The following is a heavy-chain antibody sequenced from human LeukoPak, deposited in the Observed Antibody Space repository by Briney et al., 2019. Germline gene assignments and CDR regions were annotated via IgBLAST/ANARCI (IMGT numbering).Heavy chain of an antibody. CDR3: AREVTYYDYVWGSYRYFDY. V-gene: IGHV1-18*01. CDR1: GYTFTSNG. CDR2: ISAYNGNT. J-gene: IGHJ4*02. D-gene: IGHD3-16*02. Sequence: ASVKVSCKASGYTFTSNGISWVRQAPGQGLEWMGWISAYNGNTNYAQKLQGRVTMTTDTSTSTAYMELRSLRSDDTAVYYCAREVTYYDYVWGSYRYFDYWGQGTLVTVSS.